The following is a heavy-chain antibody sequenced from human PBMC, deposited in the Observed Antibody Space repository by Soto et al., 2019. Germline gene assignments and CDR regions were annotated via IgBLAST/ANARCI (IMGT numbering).Heavy chain of an antibody. CDR3: SRAQRGYRYGFDY. CDR2: INSDGGDT. D-gene: IGHD5-18*01. J-gene: IGHJ4*02. V-gene: IGHV3-74*01. Sequence: PGGSLRLSCAASGFTFSSYWMNWVRQAPGKGLVWVSRINSDGGDTSYADFVKGRFTISRDNAKNTLYLQMNSLRAEDTAVYYCSRAQRGYRYGFDYWGQGTPVTVSS. CDR1: GFTFSSYW.